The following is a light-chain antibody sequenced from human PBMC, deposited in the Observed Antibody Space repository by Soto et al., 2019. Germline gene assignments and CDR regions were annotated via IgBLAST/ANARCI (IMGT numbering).Light chain of an antibody. CDR3: VSFAGGTYV. CDR1: SSDVGAYIF. J-gene: IGLJ1*01. Sequence: QSVLTQPPSASGSPGQSVTISCTGTSSDVGAYIFVSWYQQHPGNAPKLMVYDVNRRPPGVPDRFFGSKSGNTASLTVSGPQAEDESDYYCVSFAGGTYVFGAGTKVTVL. CDR2: DVN. V-gene: IGLV2-8*01.